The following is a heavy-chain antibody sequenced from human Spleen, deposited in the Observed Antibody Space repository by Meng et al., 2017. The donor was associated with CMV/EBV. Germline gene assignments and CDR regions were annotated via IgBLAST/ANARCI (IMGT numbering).Heavy chain of an antibody. J-gene: IGHJ4*02. V-gene: IGHV3-7*01. CDR3: ARDPVVGGMGIDY. CDR1: GINFRSYW. D-gene: IGHD2-2*01. Sequence: AAYGINFRSYWMSWVRQAPGKGLEWVANKKQDGSEKYYVDSVKGRFTISRDNAKNSLYLKMNSLRAEDTAVYYCARDPVVGGMGIDYWGQGTLVTVSS. CDR2: KKQDGSEK.